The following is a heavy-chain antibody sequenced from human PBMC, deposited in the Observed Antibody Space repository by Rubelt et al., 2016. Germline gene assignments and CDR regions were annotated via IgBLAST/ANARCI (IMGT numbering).Heavy chain of an antibody. J-gene: IGHJ4*02. CDR3: ARGLYGDYDY. CDR2: FDPEDGET. D-gene: IGHD4-17*01. Sequence: QAPGKGLEWMGGFDPEDGETIYAQKFQGRVTMTEDTSTDTAYMELSSLRSEDTAVYYCARGLYGDYDYRGQGTLVTVSS. V-gene: IGHV1-24*01.